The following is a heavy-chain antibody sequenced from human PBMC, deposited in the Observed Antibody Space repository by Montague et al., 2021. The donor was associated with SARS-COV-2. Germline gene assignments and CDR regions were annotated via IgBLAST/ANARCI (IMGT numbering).Heavy chain of an antibody. CDR2: IYSGGSST. CDR1: GFTFSSYA. Sequence: SLRLSCAASGFTFSSYAMSWVRQAPGKGLEWVSVIYSGGSSTYYPDSVKGRFTISRDNSKNTLDLQMNSLRAEDTAVYYCAKSRGIRYDSSGYYYPLDYWGQGTLVTVSS. V-gene: IGHV3-23*03. J-gene: IGHJ4*02. D-gene: IGHD3-22*01. CDR3: AKSRGIRYDSSGYYYPLDY.